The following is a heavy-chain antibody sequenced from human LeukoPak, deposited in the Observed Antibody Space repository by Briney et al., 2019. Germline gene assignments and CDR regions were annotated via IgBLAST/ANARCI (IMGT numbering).Heavy chain of an antibody. CDR3: ARSMYGDCLNY. Sequence: PGGFLRLSCAASGFTFSSYSMNWVRQAPGKGLEWVSYISSSSSTIYYADSVKGRFTISRDNAKNSLYLQMNSLRAEDTAVYYCARSMYGDCLNYWGQGTLVTVSS. J-gene: IGHJ4*02. V-gene: IGHV3-48*04. D-gene: IGHD2-21*02. CDR2: ISSSSSTI. CDR1: GFTFSSYS.